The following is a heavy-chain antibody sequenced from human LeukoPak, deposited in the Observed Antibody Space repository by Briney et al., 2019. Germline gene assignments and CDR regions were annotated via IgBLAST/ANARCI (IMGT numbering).Heavy chain of an antibody. D-gene: IGHD6-13*01. CDR2: IYGADAA. CDR1: GFNVSSNY. CDR3: VTSTGQQFIPYDY. V-gene: IGHV3-66*02. J-gene: IGHJ4*02. Sequence: GGSLRLSCAASGFNVSSNYMTWIRQAPGKGLEWVSLIYGADAAYYAESVRGRFMISRDNLKNTLFLQMNSLRVEDTALYYCVTSTGQQFIPYDYWGQGTHVTVSP.